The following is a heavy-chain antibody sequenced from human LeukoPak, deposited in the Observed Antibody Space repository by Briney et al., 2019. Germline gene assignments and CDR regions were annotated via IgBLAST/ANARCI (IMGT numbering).Heavy chain of an antibody. CDR1: GFTFSSYW. Sequence: QPGGSLRLSCAASGFTFSSYWMNWARQAPGKGLEWVASINHNGNVNYYVDSVKGRFTISRDNAKNSLYLQMNSLRAEDTAVYYCARDMQKSQENDYWGQGTLVTVSS. CDR3: ARDMQKSQENDY. J-gene: IGHJ4*02. V-gene: IGHV3-7*01. CDR2: INHNGNVN. D-gene: IGHD2-2*01.